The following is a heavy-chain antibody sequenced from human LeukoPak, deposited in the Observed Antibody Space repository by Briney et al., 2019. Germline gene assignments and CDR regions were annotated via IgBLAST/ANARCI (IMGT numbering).Heavy chain of an antibody. V-gene: IGHV3-7*01. CDR3: ARDDCSSISCYHNWFGP. CDR2: IKQDGSEK. J-gene: IGHJ5*02. D-gene: IGHD2-2*01. Sequence: GGSLRLSCAASGFTFSSYWMSWVRQAPGKGLEWVANIKQDGSEKYYVDSVKGRFTISRDNAKNSLYLQMNSLRAEDTAEYYCARDDCSSISCYHNWFGPWGQGTLVTVSS. CDR1: GFTFSSYW.